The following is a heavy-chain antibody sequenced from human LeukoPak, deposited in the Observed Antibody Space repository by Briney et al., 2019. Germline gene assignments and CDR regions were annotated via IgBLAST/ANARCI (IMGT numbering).Heavy chain of an antibody. D-gene: IGHD4/OR15-4a*01. Sequence: KTGGSLRLSCAASGFTFSSYAMSWVRQAPGKGLEWVSTLSGSGGRIYYADSVKGRFTISRDNSKNTLYLQINSLRAEDTAVYYCVSSMVSIEGFFNSWGQGTLVTVSS. CDR3: VSSMVSIEGFFNS. CDR2: LSGSGGRI. CDR1: GFTFSSYA. V-gene: IGHV3-23*01. J-gene: IGHJ4*02.